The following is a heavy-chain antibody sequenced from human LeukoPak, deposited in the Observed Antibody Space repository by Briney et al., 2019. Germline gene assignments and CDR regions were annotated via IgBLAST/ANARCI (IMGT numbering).Heavy chain of an antibody. Sequence: HPGGSLRLSCAASGFTFSSYGMHWVRQAPGKGLEWVAFIRYDGSNKYYADSVKGRFTISRDNSKNTLYLQMNSLRAEDTAVYYCAKDRVGDFWSGYYVDYWGQGTLVTVSS. D-gene: IGHD3-3*01. CDR2: IRYDGSNK. J-gene: IGHJ4*02. CDR3: AKDRVGDFWSGYYVDY. CDR1: GFTFSSYG. V-gene: IGHV3-30*02.